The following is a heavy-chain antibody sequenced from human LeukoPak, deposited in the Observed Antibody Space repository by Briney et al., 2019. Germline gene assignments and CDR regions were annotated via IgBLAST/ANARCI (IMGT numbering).Heavy chain of an antibody. J-gene: IGHJ4*02. V-gene: IGHV4-59*01. CDR1: GDFIRTYY. CDR2: DYYSGST. D-gene: IGHD5-18*01. CDR3: SASKQLWLRGLFDY. Sequence: SETLSLICSVSGDFIRTYYWSWIRQPPGKALEWIGYDYYSGSTDYNPSLKSRVTISVDTSKKQFSLNLNSVPAADTAVYYCSASKQLWLRGLFDYWGQGTLVTVSS.